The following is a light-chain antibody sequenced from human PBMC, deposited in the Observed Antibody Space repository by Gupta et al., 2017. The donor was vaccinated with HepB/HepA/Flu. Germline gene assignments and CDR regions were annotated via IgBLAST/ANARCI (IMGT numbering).Light chain of an antibody. CDR1: QGISW. Sequence: DIQMTQSPSSVSASVGDTVTITCRASQGISWLAWYQQKPGNAPNLLIYAASTLQSGVPSRFRGSGSGTSFTLTISSLQTEDFATYECQQANGVPHTFGQGTRLEIK. CDR2: AAS. V-gene: IGKV1D-12*01. CDR3: QQANGVPHT. J-gene: IGKJ5*01.